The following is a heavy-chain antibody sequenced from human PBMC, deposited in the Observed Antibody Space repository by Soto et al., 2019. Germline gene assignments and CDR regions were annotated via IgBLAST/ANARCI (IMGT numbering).Heavy chain of an antibody. Sequence: EVQLLESGGGLLQPGGSLRLSCAASGFTFSNYAMSWVRQAPGKGLEWVSAISGSGGSTYYADSVKGRFTISRDNSKNTLYLQMNSLRAEDTAIYYCAKGIIMVRGVIMGLDNWGQGTLVTVSS. V-gene: IGHV3-23*01. D-gene: IGHD3-10*01. CDR1: GFTFSNYA. J-gene: IGHJ4*02. CDR3: AKGIIMVRGVIMGLDN. CDR2: ISGSGGST.